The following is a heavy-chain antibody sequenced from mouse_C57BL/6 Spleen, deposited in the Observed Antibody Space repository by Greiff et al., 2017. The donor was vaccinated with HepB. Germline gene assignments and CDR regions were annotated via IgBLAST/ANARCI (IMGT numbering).Heavy chain of an antibody. Sequence: VQGVESGAELARPGASVKMSCKASGYTFTSYTMHWVKQRPGQGLEWIGYINPSSGYIKYNQKFKDKATLTEDKSSSTAYMQLRSLTSEDSAVYYCARSVYYGNYGWYFDVWGTGTTVTVSS. CDR1: GYTFTSYT. CDR2: INPSSGYI. CDR3: ARSVYYGNYGWYFDV. J-gene: IGHJ1*03. D-gene: IGHD2-1*01. V-gene: IGHV1-4*01.